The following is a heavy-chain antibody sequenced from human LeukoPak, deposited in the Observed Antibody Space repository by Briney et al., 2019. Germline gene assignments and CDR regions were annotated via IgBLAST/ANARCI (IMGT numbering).Heavy chain of an antibody. J-gene: IGHJ4*02. CDR2: ISGSGADT. Sequence: GGSLRLSCAASGFTFSNYAVSWVRQAPGKGLEWVSSISGSGADTYYAASVKGRFTISRDNSKNTLYLHMTSLRAEDTAVYYCAKLSWRELPSDDFDYWGQGTLVTVSS. CDR3: AKLSWRELPSDDFDY. D-gene: IGHD2-15*01. V-gene: IGHV3-23*01. CDR1: GFTFSNYA.